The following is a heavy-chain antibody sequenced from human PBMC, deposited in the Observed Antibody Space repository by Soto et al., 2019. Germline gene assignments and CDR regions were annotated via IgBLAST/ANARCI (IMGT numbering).Heavy chain of an antibody. CDR3: ARPNLQDPAFHY. D-gene: IGHD5-18*01. V-gene: IGHV3-74*01. J-gene: IGHJ4*02. CDR1: GFTFNIYW. CDR2: INSDGSST. Sequence: EVQLVESGGGLVQPGGSLRLSCAASGFTFNIYWMHWVRQAPGKGLVWVSRINSDGSSTTYADSVKGRFTLSRDNAKNTLYLQMNSLRADDTAVYFCARPNLQDPAFHYWGQGTLVTVSS.